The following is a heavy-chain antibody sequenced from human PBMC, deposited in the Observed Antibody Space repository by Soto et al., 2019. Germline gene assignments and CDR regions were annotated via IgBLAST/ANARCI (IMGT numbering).Heavy chain of an antibody. J-gene: IGHJ4*02. Sequence: LRLSCAASGFTFSTSWMSWVRQAPGKGLEWVANIKEDGSEKYYVDSVKGRFTISRDHAKNSLYLQMNSLGADDTAVYYCARADYYGDPGSYWGQGTLVTVSS. CDR2: IKEDGSEK. CDR3: ARADYYGDPGSY. V-gene: IGHV3-7*01. D-gene: IGHD3-10*01. CDR1: GFTFSTSW.